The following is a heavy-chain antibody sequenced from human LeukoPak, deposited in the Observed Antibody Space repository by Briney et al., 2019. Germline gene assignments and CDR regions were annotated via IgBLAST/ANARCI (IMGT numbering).Heavy chain of an antibody. V-gene: IGHV4-59*12. CDR3: AREGGGGPQYYFDY. Sequence: PSETLSLTCTVSGGSISSYYWSWIRQPPGKGLEWIGYIYYSASTNYKPSLKSRVTISVDTSKNQFSLQLNSVTPEDTAVYYCAREGGGGPQYYFDYWGQGTLVTVSS. CDR1: GGSISSYY. CDR2: IYYSAST. J-gene: IGHJ4*02. D-gene: IGHD3-16*01.